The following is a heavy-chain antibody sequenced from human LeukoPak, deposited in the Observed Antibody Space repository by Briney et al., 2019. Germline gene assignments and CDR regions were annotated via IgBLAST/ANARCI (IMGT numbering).Heavy chain of an antibody. D-gene: IGHD3-22*01. CDR2: ISGSGGST. Sequence: GSLRLSCAASGFTFSSYAMSRVRQAPGKGLEWVSAISGSGGSTYYADSVKGRFTISRDNSKNTLYLQMNSLRAEDTAVYYCAKDSAPYYYDSSGYSQGYWGQGTLVTVSS. J-gene: IGHJ4*02. CDR1: GFTFSSYA. V-gene: IGHV3-23*01. CDR3: AKDSAPYYYDSSGYSQGY.